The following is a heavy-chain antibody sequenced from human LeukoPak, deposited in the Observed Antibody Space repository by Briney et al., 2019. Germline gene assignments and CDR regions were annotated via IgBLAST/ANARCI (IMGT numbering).Heavy chain of an antibody. D-gene: IGHD6-13*01. CDR2: INPNGGDT. V-gene: IGHV1-2*06. CDR1: GYTFAACF. J-gene: IGHJ4*02. Sequence: ASVEVSCKASGYTFAACFIHWVRQAPGQGLEWMGRINPNGGDTNYAQKFQGRVTMTGDTSISTAYMELTSLRSDDTAMYYCARVGFTSSWSNFDYWGQGTLVTVSS. CDR3: ARVGFTSSWSNFDY.